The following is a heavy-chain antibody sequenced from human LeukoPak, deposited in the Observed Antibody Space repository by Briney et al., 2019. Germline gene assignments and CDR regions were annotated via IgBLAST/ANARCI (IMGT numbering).Heavy chain of an antibody. J-gene: IGHJ3*02. V-gene: IGHV3-33*01. CDR3: AREYCSGGNCWKQDAFDI. D-gene: IGHD2-15*01. CDR2: IWYDGGNK. Sequence: GGSLRLSCAASGFTFSSYGMHWVRQAPGKGLEWVAIIWYDGGNKYYADSVKGRFTISRDNPKNTVYLQINSLRAEDTAVYYCAREYCSGGNCWKQDAFDIWGQGTMVTVSS. CDR1: GFTFSSYG.